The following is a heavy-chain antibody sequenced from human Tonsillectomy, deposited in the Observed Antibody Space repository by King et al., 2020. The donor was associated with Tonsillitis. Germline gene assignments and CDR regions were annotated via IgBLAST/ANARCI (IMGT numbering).Heavy chain of an antibody. V-gene: IGHV4-39*01. CDR2: VYYIGII. J-gene: IGHJ4*02. D-gene: IGHD1-26*01. Sequence: QLQESGPGVVKPSETVTLTCTVSGGSISGGDQCVAWIPQPPWKRPEWIVDVYYIGIIFYNPSLTSRITISVGTSENRCSLRLSSVTAADTAVYFCARYVSGTFDYWGLGALVTVSS. CDR1: GGSISGGDQC. CDR3: ARYVSGTFDY.